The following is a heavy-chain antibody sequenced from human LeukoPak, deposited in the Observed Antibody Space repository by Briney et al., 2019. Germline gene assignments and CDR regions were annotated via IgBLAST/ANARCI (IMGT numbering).Heavy chain of an antibody. J-gene: IGHJ4*02. CDR3: ARARYYDILTGYYKAPYFDY. Sequence: SETLSLTCAVYGGSFSGYYWSWIRQPPGKGLEWIGEINHSGSTNYNPSPKSRVTISVDTSKNQFSLKLSSVTAADTAVYYCARARYYDILTGYYKAPYFDYWGQGTLVTVSS. CDR2: INHSGST. V-gene: IGHV4-34*01. CDR1: GGSFSGYY. D-gene: IGHD3-9*01.